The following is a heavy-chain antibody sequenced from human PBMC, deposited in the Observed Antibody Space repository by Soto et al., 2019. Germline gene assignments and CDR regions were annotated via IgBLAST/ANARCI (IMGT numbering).Heavy chain of an antibody. CDR1: GFTFGDYA. D-gene: IGHD6-19*01. CDR3: TRAVRKQWLNPRNGYFDY. J-gene: IGHJ4*02. CDR2: IRSKAYGGTT. Sequence: GGSLRLSCTASGFTFGDYAMSWFRQAPGKGLEWVGFIRSKAYGGTTEYAASVKGRFTISRDDSKSIAYLQMNSLKTEDTAVYYCTRAVRKQWLNPRNGYFDYWGQGTLVTVS. V-gene: IGHV3-49*03.